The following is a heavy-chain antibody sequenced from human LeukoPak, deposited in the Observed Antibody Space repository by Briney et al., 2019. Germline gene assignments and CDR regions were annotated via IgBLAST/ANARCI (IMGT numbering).Heavy chain of an antibody. Sequence: GGSLRLSYAASGFTFSSYSMNWVRQAPGKGLEWVSSISSSSSYIYYADSVKGRFTISRDNAKNSLYLQMNSLRAEDTAVYYCASSFLVAEDYWGQGTLVTVSS. J-gene: IGHJ4*02. D-gene: IGHD6-19*01. CDR2: ISSSSSYI. V-gene: IGHV3-21*01. CDR3: ASSFLVAEDY. CDR1: GFTFSSYS.